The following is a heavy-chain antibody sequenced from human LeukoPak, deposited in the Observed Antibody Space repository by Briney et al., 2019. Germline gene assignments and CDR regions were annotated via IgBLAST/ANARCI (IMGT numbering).Heavy chain of an antibody. Sequence: SETLSLTCAVYGGSFSGYYWSWIRQPPGKGLEWIGEINHSGSTNYNLSLKSRVTISVDTSKNQFSLKLSSVTAADTAVYYCARRLGSLPALYHSRAIDYWGQGTLVTVSS. CDR2: INHSGST. D-gene: IGHD2-2*02. V-gene: IGHV4-34*01. CDR3: ARRLGSLPALYHSRAIDY. J-gene: IGHJ4*02. CDR1: GGSFSGYY.